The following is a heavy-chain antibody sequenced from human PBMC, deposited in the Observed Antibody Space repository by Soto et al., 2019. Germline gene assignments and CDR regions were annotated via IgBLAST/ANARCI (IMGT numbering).Heavy chain of an antibody. CDR1: GGSVSSGSYY. CDR2: IYYSGST. CDR3: ARGGIMITFGGVIIPPPDY. V-gene: IGHV4-61*01. Sequence: QVQLQESGPGLVKPSETLSLTCTVSGGSVSSGSYYWSWIRQPPGKGLEWIGYIYYSGSTNYNPSLKSRVTISVDTSKNQFSLKLSSVTAADTAVYYCARGGIMITFGGVIIPPPDYWGQGTLVTVSS. J-gene: IGHJ4*02. D-gene: IGHD3-16*01.